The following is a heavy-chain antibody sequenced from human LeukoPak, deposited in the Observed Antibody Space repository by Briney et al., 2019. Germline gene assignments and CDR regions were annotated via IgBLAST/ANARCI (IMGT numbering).Heavy chain of an antibody. CDR1: GGSISSYH. CDR3: ARHKRYSSGWYDY. CDR2: IYYSGSS. Sequence: ASETLSLTCTVSGGSISSYHWSWIRQPPGKGLEWIGYIYYSGSSNYNPSLKSRVTMSVDTSKNQFSLKLSSVTAADTAVYYCARHKRYSSGWYDYWGQGTLVTVSS. V-gene: IGHV4-59*08. D-gene: IGHD6-19*01. J-gene: IGHJ4*02.